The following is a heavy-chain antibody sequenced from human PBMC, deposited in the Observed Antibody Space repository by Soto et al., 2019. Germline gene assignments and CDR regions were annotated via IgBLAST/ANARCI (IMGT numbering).Heavy chain of an antibody. J-gene: IGHJ4*02. Sequence: QVQLVESGGGVVQPGRSLRLYCAASGFTFSSYGMHWFRQAPGKGLEWVAVIWYDGSNKYYADSVKGRFTISRDNSKNTLYLQMNSLRAEDTAVYYCARDRGLHLGAIGYWGQGTLVTVSS. CDR2: IWYDGSNK. CDR1: GFTFSSYG. V-gene: IGHV3-33*01. CDR3: ARDRGLHLGAIGY. D-gene: IGHD1-26*01.